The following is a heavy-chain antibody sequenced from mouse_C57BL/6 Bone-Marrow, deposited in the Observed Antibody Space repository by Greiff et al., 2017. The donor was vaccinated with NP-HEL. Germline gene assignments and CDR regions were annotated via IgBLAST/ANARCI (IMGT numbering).Heavy chain of an antibody. J-gene: IGHJ3*01. CDR3: ARSGTWFAY. CDR1: GFTFSDYG. V-gene: IGHV5-15*01. CDR2: ISNLAYSI. Sequence: EVHLVESGGGLVQPGGSLKLSCAASGFTFSDYGMAWVRQAPRKGPEWVAFISNLAYSIYYADTVTGRFTISRENAQNTLYLEMSSLWSDDTAMYYCARSGTWFAYWGQGTLVTVSA. D-gene: IGHD4-1*01.